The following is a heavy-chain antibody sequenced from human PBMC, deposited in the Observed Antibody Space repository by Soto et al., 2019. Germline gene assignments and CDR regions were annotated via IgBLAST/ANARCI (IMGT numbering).Heavy chain of an antibody. CDR2: ISGGSTI. CDR1: GFTFHDYY. V-gene: IGHV3-11*01. J-gene: IGHJ2*01. D-gene: IGHD4-17*01. CDR3: ARVMYGDYGWYFDL. Sequence: QVQLVESGGGLVKPGGSLRLSCAASGFTFHDYYMSWIRQAPGKGLEWISYISGGSTIYYADSVKGRFTISRDNAKNSLYLQINSLRADDTAVYYCARVMYGDYGWYFDLWGRGTLVTVSS.